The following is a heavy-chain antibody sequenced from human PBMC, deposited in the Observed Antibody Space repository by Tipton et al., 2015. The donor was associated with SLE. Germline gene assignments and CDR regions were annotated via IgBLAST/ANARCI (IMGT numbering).Heavy chain of an antibody. Sequence: TLSLTCAVSGYSISSGYYWGWIRQPPGKGLEWIGSLYHSGSAFYNPSIKSRVTISLDTSKSQFSLRLTSITAADTAMYYCATTVTTTPSYGAFDIWGQGTMVTVSS. CDR2: LYHSGSA. CDR1: GYSISSGYY. CDR3: ATTVTTTPSYGAFDI. J-gene: IGHJ3*02. D-gene: IGHD4-17*01. V-gene: IGHV4-38-2*01.